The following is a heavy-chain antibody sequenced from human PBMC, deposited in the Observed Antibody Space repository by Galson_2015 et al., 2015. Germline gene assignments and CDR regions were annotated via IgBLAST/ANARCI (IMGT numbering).Heavy chain of an antibody. CDR1: GYGFASYW. V-gene: IGHV5-51*01. CDR2: IYPGDSDT. Sequence: QSGAEVTKPGESLQISRTGSGYGFASYWIGWVRQMPGKGLEWMGIIYPGDSDTRYSPSFQGQVTISADKSISTAYLQWSSLKASDTAMYYCARHVSVVWLGAFDIWGQGTMVTVSS. CDR3: ARHVSVVWLGAFDI. J-gene: IGHJ3*02. D-gene: IGHD6-19*01.